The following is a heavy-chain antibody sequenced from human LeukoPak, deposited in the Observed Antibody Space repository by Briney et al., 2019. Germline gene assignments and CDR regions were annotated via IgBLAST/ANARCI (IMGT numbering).Heavy chain of an antibody. J-gene: IGHJ4*02. Sequence: SETLSLTCSVSGGSMNSYYWSWIRQSPGKGLEWIGYNYYSGSTNYNPSLKSRVTISVDTSKNQFSLKLSSVTAADTAVYYCARHVWLQPFDYWGQGTLVTVSS. CDR2: NYYSGST. V-gene: IGHV4-59*08. CDR3: ARHVWLQPFDY. CDR1: GGSMNSYY. D-gene: IGHD3-9*01.